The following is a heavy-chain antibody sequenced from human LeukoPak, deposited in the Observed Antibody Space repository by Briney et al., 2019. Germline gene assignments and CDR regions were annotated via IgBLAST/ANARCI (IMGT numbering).Heavy chain of an antibody. V-gene: IGHV3-53*01. Sequence: GGSLRLSCAASGFTVSSNYMSWVRQAPGKGLEWVSVIYSGGSTYYADSVKGRFTISRDNSKNTLYLQMNSLRAEDTAVYYCARSAYDSLSLDYWGQGTLATVSS. CDR1: GFTVSSNY. J-gene: IGHJ4*02. CDR3: ARSAYDSLSLDY. CDR2: IYSGGST. D-gene: IGHD3-22*01.